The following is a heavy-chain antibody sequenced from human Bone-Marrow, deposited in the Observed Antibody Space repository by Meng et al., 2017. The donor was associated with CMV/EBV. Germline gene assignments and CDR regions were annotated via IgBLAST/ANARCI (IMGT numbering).Heavy chain of an antibody. CDR3: ALELELVG. CDR1: GYSFSNFW. J-gene: IGHJ4*02. CDR2: IYPGDSDT. V-gene: IGHV5-51*01. D-gene: IGHD1-7*01. Sequence: KVSCKASGYSFSNFWIGWVRQMPGKGLEWMGIIYPGDSDTRYSPSFQGQVTISADKSISTAYLQWSSLKASDTAMYYCALELELVGWGQGTLVTVSS.